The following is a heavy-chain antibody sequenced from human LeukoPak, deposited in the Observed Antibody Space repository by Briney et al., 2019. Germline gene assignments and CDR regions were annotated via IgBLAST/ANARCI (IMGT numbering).Heavy chain of an antibody. D-gene: IGHD6-19*01. J-gene: IGHJ4*02. CDR1: GLTFSGSA. CDR2: IRSKANSYAT. Sequence: GGSLRLSCAASGLTFSGSAMPWGRQASGKGLEWVGRIRSKANSYATAYAASVKGRFTISRDDSKNTAYLQMNSLTNEDTAVYYYTRRPTGQWLTHRDYWGQGTLVTVSS. V-gene: IGHV3-73*01. CDR3: TRRPTGQWLTHRDY.